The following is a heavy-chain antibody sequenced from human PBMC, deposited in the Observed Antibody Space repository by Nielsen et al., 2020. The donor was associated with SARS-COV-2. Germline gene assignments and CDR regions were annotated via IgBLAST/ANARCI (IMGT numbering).Heavy chain of an antibody. CDR1: GFIFRDYY. J-gene: IGHJ6*02. V-gene: IGHV3-11*04. D-gene: IGHD6-19*01. CDR2: ISSSGSII. CDR3: ARYSSGWYGPGVDV. Sequence: GESLKISCAASGFIFRDYYMTWIRQAPGKGLERVSYISSSGSIINYADSVKGRFTISRDDAKNSVYLQMTSLRGDDTAVYYCARYSSGWYGPGVDVWGQGTTVIVSS.